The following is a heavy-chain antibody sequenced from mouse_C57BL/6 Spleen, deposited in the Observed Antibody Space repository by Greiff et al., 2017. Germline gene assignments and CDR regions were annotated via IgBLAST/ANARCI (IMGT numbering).Heavy chain of an antibody. CDR3: ARSPHYYGSSYDWFAY. D-gene: IGHD1-1*01. Sequence: VQLKQSGPELVKPGASVKMSCKASGYTFTDYNMHWVKQSHGKSLEWIGYINPNNGGTSYNQKFKGKATLTVNKSSSTAYMELRSLTSEDSAVYYCARSPHYYGSSYDWFAYWGQGTLVTVSA. CDR1: GYTFTDYN. J-gene: IGHJ3*01. CDR2: INPNNGGT. V-gene: IGHV1-22*01.